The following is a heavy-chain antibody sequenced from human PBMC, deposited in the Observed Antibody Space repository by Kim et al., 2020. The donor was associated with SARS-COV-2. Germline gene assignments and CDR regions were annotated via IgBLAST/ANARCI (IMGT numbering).Heavy chain of an antibody. CDR2: VAYEGRNT. CDR3: VKEAAFTTVVVDYYPDY. CDR1: GFTFSNYG. J-gene: IGHJ4*02. V-gene: IGHV3-30*18. Sequence: GGSLRLSCVASGFTFSNYGMHWVRQAPGKGLEWVAIVAYEGRNTKYAASVEGRFTISRDNYKNTLYLQMNSLRTEDTALYYCVKEAAFTTVVVDYYPDYWGQGTLVTVSS. D-gene: IGHD2-15*01.